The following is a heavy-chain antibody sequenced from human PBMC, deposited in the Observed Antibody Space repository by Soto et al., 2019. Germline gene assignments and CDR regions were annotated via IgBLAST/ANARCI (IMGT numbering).Heavy chain of an antibody. J-gene: IGHJ4*01. CDR3: ATAFGTYCFDH. Sequence: PGGSLILSCVASGFTFSSNAMRWVLQAPGKGLEWVSAIGSSGATTYYADSVKGRFTISRDNSKNTVYLQMNSLRVEDTAVYYCATAFGTYCFDHWGQGTLVTVSS. V-gene: IGHV3-23*01. CDR2: IGSSGATT. CDR1: GFTFSSNA. D-gene: IGHD2-15*01.